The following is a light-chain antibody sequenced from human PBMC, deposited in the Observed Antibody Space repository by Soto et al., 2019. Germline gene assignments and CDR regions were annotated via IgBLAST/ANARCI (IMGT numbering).Light chain of an antibody. CDR1: IGNYNL. CDR3: YSYAGRSNWV. CDR2: EGN. Sequence: QSALTQPASVSGSPGQSITISCNDIGNYNLVSWYQQHPGEAPKLILFEGNQRPSGVSQRFSASKSGNTASLSISGLQAEDEAHSYCYSYAGRSNWVFGGGTKLTVL. V-gene: IGLV2-23*01. J-gene: IGLJ3*02.